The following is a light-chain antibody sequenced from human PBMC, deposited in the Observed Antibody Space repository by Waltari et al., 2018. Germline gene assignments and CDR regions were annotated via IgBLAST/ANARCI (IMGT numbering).Light chain of an antibody. Sequence: DIQMTQSPSTLSASVGDRVTITCRASQSVSSWLAWYQQKPGRAPKLLIYKASTLHTGVPARFSGSGYGTEFTLTINSLQPDDFATYYCQQHNRYSYTFGQGTNLEIK. J-gene: IGKJ2*01. V-gene: IGKV1-5*03. CDR1: QSVSSW. CDR3: QQHNRYSYT. CDR2: KAS.